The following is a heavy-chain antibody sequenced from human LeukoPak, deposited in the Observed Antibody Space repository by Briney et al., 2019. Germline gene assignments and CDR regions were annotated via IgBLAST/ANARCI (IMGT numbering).Heavy chain of an antibody. V-gene: IGHV3-21*01. Sequence: GGSLRLSCAASGFTSSSYSMNWVRQAPGKGLEWVSSISSSRSYIYYADSVKGRFTISRDNAKNSLYLQMNSLRAEDTAVYYRARSSTPGIAVAGTMDYWGQGTLVTVSS. J-gene: IGHJ4*02. D-gene: IGHD6-19*01. CDR3: ARSSTPGIAVAGTMDY. CDR2: ISSSRSYI. CDR1: GFTSSSYS.